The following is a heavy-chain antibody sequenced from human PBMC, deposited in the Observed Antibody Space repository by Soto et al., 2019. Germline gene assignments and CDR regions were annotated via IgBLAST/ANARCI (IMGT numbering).Heavy chain of an antibody. CDR3: ARSLEGTTVTTWFDP. V-gene: IGHV1-69*06. D-gene: IGHD4-17*01. J-gene: IGHJ5*02. Sequence: QVQLVQSGAEVKKPGSSVKVSCKASADTFNSYSLSWLRQAPGQRLEWMGGITPVFGTADYAQSFEYRLTITAYNSTSTDYMELSSLRSDDTAVYYCARSLEGTTVTTWFDPWGQGALVTVSS. CDR2: ITPVFGTA. CDR1: ADTFNSYS.